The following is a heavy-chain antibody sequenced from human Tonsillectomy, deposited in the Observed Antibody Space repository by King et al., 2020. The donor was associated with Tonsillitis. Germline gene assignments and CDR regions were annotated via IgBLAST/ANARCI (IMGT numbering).Heavy chain of an antibody. Sequence: VQLVESGGGVVQPGRSLRLSCAASGFTFSTYGMHWVRQAPGKGLEWVAVIWYDGSIKYYADSVQGRFTISRDNSKNTLSLQMKSLTVEDTAMYCCVRAWSGTYNSHGQYWGQGTLVTVSS. CDR3: VRAWSGTYNSHGQY. J-gene: IGHJ4*02. D-gene: IGHD1-26*01. V-gene: IGHV3-33*08. CDR2: IWYDGSIK. CDR1: GFTFSTYG.